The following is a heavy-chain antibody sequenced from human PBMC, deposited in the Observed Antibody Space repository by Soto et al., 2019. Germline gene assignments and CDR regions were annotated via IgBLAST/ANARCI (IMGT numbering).Heavy chain of an antibody. D-gene: IGHD1-26*01. J-gene: IGHJ6*01. CDR2: INPNSGGT. CDR1: GYTFTGDY. CDR3: ERYYAGMDV. Sequence: ASVKGSCKASGYTFTGDYMHWVRQAPGQGLESMGCINPNSGGTNYAQKFQGRVTMTRDTSISTSYMELIRLRSDDTAVYYCERYYAGMDVWGQVTTVTVSS. V-gene: IGHV1-2*02.